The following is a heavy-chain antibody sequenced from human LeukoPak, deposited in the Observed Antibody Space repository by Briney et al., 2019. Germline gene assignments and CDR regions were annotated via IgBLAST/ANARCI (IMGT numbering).Heavy chain of an antibody. V-gene: IGHV5-51*01. CDR2: IYPGDSDT. D-gene: IGHD2-2*02. J-gene: IGHJ5*02. CDR3: AVVPAAIRWFDP. CDR1: GYSFTRYW. Sequence: ESLKISGKGSGYSFTRYWIGSGRHMPGKSLEWMGIIYPGDSDTSYSPSFQGQVTISADKSISTAYLQWSSLKASDTAMYYCAVVPAAIRWFDPWGQGTLVTVSS.